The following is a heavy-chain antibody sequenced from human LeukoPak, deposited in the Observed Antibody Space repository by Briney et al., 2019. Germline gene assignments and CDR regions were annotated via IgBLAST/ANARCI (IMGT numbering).Heavy chain of an antibody. CDR3: ARFDIVVAGGYFDY. Sequence: SETLSLTSTVSGGSISSYYWSWIRQPPGKGLEWIGYIYYSGSTNYNPSLKSRVTISVDTSKNQFSLKLSSVTAADTAVYYCARFDIVVAGGYFDYWGQGTLVTVSS. J-gene: IGHJ4*02. D-gene: IGHD2-15*01. CDR1: GGSISSYY. V-gene: IGHV4-59*01. CDR2: IYYSGST.